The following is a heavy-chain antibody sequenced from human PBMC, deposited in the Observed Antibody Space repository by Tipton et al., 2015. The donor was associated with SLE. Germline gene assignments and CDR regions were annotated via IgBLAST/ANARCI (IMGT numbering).Heavy chain of an antibody. CDR1: GGSISSYY. CDR3: ARGVDGRVGDWFDP. D-gene: IGHD5-12*01. CDR2: IYTSGST. Sequence: TLSLTCTVSGGSISSYYWSWIRQPPGKGLEWIGYIYTSGSTNYNPSLKSRVTISVDTSKNQFSLKLSSVTAADTAGYYCARGVDGRVGDWFDPWGQGTLVTVSS. V-gene: IGHV4-59*01. J-gene: IGHJ5*02.